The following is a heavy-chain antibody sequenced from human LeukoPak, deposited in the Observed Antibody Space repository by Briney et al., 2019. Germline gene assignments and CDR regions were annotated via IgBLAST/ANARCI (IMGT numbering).Heavy chain of an antibody. V-gene: IGHV4-4*07. D-gene: IGHD6-19*01. CDR2: IYTSGTT. J-gene: IGHJ4*02. CDR3: ARVPGGSSGWYADY. Sequence: SETLSLTCTVSGNSFGDYYWSWIRQPAGKGLEWIGRIYTSGTTNYNPSLKSRVTISVDKSKKQFSLKLSSVTAADTAVYYCARVPGGSSGWYADYWGQGTLVTVSS. CDR1: GNSFGDYY.